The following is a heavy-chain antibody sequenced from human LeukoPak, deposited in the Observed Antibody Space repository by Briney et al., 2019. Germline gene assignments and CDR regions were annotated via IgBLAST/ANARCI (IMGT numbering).Heavy chain of an antibody. D-gene: IGHD3-22*01. CDR3: AITMGPYYYDSSGLDY. V-gene: IGHV3-23*01. CDR2: ISGSGGST. Sequence: GGSLRLSCAASGFTFSSYAMSWVRQAPGKGLEWVSAISGSGGSTYYADSVKGRFTISRDNSKNTLYLQMNSLRAEDTAVYYCAITMGPYYYDSSGLDYWGQGTLDTVSS. J-gene: IGHJ4*02. CDR1: GFTFSSYA.